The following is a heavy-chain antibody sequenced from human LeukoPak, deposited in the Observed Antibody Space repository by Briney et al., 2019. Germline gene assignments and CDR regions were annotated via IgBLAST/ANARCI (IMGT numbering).Heavy chain of an antibody. V-gene: IGHV3-11*01. D-gene: IGHD3-10*01. CDR2: ISSSGSTI. CDR1: GFTFSDYY. Sequence: GGSLRLSCAASGFTFSDYYMSWIRQAPGKGLEWVSYISSSGSTIYYADSVKGRFTISRDNAKNSLYLQMNSLRAEDTAVYYCAKDAELLWFGEAGFGSYFDYWGQGTLVTVSS. J-gene: IGHJ4*02. CDR3: AKDAELLWFGEAGFGSYFDY.